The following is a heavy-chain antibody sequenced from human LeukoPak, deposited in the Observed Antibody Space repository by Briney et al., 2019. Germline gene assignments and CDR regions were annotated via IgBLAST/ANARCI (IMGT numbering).Heavy chain of an antibody. CDR3: ARDIAEAAFDP. V-gene: IGHV3-33*01. CDR1: GFTFSSYG. J-gene: IGHJ5*02. CDR2: IWYDGSNK. Sequence: GGSLRLSCAASGFTFSSYGMHWVRQAPGKGLEWVAVIWYDGSNKYYADSVKGRFTISRDNSKNTLYLQMNSLRAEDTAVYYCARDIAEAAFDPWGQGTLVTVSS. D-gene: IGHD6-13*01.